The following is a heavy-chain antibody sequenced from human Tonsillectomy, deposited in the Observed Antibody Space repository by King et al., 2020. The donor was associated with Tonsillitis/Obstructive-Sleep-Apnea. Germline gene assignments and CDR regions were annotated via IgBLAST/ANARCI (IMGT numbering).Heavy chain of an antibody. Sequence: VQLVESGGGLVQPGGSLRLSCAASRFTFSNYWMNWVRQAPGKGLEWVANIKEDGSEEYFVDSVKGRFTFSRDNAKSSVYLQMNSVSAADTAVYYCARAWSQYYHMDVWGKGTTVTVSS. CDR2: IKEDGSEE. D-gene: IGHD3-3*01. V-gene: IGHV3-7*01. J-gene: IGHJ6*03. CDR3: ARAWSQYYHMDV. CDR1: RFTFSNYW.